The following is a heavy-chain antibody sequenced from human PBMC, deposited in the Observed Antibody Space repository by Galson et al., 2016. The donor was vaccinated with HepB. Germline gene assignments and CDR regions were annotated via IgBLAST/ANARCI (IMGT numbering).Heavy chain of an antibody. Sequence: SLRLSCAASGFTFSRHAMHWVRQAPGKGLEWVAVIAHDATIKDYADSVEGRFTISRDNSKNTLYLEMHSLRDEDMAVYYCARDPSTGGPDSFDAWGQGTLVTVTS. D-gene: IGHD1-14*01. CDR3: ARDPSTGGPDSFDA. J-gene: IGHJ5*02. CDR1: GFTFSRHA. CDR2: IAHDATIK. V-gene: IGHV3-30*04.